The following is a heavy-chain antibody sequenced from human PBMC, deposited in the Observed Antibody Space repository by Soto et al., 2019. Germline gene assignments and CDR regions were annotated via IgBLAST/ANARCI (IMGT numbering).Heavy chain of an antibody. CDR2: IIPIFGTT. J-gene: IGHJ6*02. V-gene: IGHV1-69*06. D-gene: IGHD1-26*01. Sequence: GASVKVSCKASGGTFSSYAISWVRQAPGQGLEWMGGIIPIFGTTNYARRFQGRVTITADKSTSTAYMELRSLRSEDTAVYYCARGTRSGSYYYYGLDVWGQGTTVTVYS. CDR3: ARGTRSGSYYYYGLDV. CDR1: GGTFSSYA.